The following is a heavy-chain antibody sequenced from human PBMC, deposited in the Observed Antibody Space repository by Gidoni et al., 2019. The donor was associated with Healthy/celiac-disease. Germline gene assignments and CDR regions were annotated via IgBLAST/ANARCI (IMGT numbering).Heavy chain of an antibody. Sequence: QVQLVLSGAEVKKPGASVTVSCKASGFTFTSYYIHWVRQAPGQVLAWMGRVNPSGGSTSYAQKFQGRGTMTRNTSTSTVYMERSSLRSEDTAVYYCARDLYAGFGYWGQGTLVTVSS. J-gene: IGHJ4*02. CDR3: ARDLYAGFGY. D-gene: IGHD2-2*01. CDR1: GFTFTSYY. CDR2: VNPSGGST. V-gene: IGHV1-46*01.